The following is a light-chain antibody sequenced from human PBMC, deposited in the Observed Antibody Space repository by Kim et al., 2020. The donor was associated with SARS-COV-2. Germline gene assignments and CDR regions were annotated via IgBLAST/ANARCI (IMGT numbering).Light chain of an antibody. CDR2: KDS. Sequence: VAPGQTARITCSGDALPKQYAYWYQQKPGQAPVLVIYKDSERPSGIPERFSGSSSGTTVTLTISGVQAEDEADYYCQSADSSGTYEFGGGTQLTVL. J-gene: IGLJ2*01. CDR1: ALPKQY. V-gene: IGLV3-25*03. CDR3: QSADSSGTYE.